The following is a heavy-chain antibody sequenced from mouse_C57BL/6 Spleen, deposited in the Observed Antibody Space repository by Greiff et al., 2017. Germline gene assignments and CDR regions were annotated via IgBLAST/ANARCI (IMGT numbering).Heavy chain of an antibody. CDR2: IYPGSGST. Sequence: QVQLKQPGAELVKPGASVKMSCKASGYTFTSYWITWVKQRPGQGLEWIGDIYPGSGSTNYNEKFKSKATLTVDTSSSTAYMQLSSLTSEDSAVYYCARSEDYGSSLYWYFGVWGTGTTVTVSS. V-gene: IGHV1-55*01. D-gene: IGHD1-1*01. CDR1: GYTFTSYW. CDR3: ARSEDYGSSLYWYFGV. J-gene: IGHJ1*03.